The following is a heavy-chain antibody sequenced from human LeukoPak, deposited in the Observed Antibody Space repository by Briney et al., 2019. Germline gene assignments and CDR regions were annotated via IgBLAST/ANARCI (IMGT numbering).Heavy chain of an antibody. Sequence: SSETLSLTCTVSGDSISSYNHYWGWIRQPPGKGLEWLGSICYGGSTRDNPSLKSRVTISVDTSKNQFSLRVTSATAADTAVYYCARMMYGNGWNRYYFDYWGQGTLVTVSS. CDR3: ARMMYGNGWNRYYFDY. CDR2: ICYGGST. D-gene: IGHD6-19*01. J-gene: IGHJ4*02. V-gene: IGHV4-39*01. CDR1: GDSISSYNHY.